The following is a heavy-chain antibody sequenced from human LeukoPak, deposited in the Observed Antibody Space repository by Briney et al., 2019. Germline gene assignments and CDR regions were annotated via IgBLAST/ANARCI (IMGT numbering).Heavy chain of an antibody. CDR2: ISYDGSNK. V-gene: IGHV3-30-3*01. J-gene: IGHJ4*02. Sequence: GGSLRLSCAASGFTFDDYAMHWVRQAPGKGLEWVAVISYDGSNKYYADSVKGRFTISRDNSKNTLYLQMNSLRAEDTAVYYCARDPSYGYYFDYWGQGTLVTVSS. CDR1: GFTFDDYA. CDR3: ARDPSYGYYFDY. D-gene: IGHD5-18*01.